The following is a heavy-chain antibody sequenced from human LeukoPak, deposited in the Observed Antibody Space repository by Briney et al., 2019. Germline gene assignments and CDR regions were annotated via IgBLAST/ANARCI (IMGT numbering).Heavy chain of an antibody. CDR2: ISGSGGST. CDR3: ARDRRGYCSGTGFPDNWFDP. D-gene: IGHD2-15*01. CDR1: GFTFSSYA. Sequence: PGGSLRLSCAASGFTFSSYAMSWVRQAPGKGLEWVSAISGSGGSTYYADSVKGRFTISRDNSKNTLYLQMNSLRAEDTAVYYCARDRRGYCSGTGFPDNWFDPWGQGTLSPSPQ. J-gene: IGHJ5*02. V-gene: IGHV3-23*01.